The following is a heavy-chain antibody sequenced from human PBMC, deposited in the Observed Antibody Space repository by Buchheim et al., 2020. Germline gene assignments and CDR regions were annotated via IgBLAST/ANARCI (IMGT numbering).Heavy chain of an antibody. V-gene: IGHV3-33*01. Sequence: QVQLLESGGGVVQPGRSLRLSCTASGFTFSSYGMHWVRQAPGKGLEWVALIWYDGSRRHYVDSVKGRFTISRDNSKETVYLEMSSLRAEDTAVYYCARVGCGGSCYPDLDVWGQGT. CDR2: IWYDGSRR. CDR3: ARVGCGGSCYPDLDV. CDR1: GFTFSSYG. D-gene: IGHD2-15*01. J-gene: IGHJ6*02.